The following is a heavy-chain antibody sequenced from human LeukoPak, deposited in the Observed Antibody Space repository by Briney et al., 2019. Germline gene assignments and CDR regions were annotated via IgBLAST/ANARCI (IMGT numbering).Heavy chain of an antibody. CDR2: IIPIFGTA. CDR1: GGTFSSYA. D-gene: IGHD2-2*01. V-gene: IGHV1-69*01. J-gene: IGHJ6*04. Sequence: SVKVSCKASGGTFSSYAISWVRQSPGQGLEWMGGIIPIFGTANYAQKFQGRVTITADESTSTAYMELSSLRSEDTALYYCARDLEYQPGGMDVWGKGTTVTVSS. CDR3: ARDLEYQPGGMDV.